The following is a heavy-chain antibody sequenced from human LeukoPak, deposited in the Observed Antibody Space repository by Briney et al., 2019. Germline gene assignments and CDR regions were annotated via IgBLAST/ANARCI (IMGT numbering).Heavy chain of an antibody. D-gene: IGHD3-10*01. CDR1: GFTLSSYS. V-gene: IGHV3-21*01. J-gene: IGHJ5*02. CDR2: ISSSSSYI. Sequence: PGGSLRLSCAASGFTLSSYSMNWVRQAPGKGLEWVSSISSSSSYIYYADSVKGRFTISRDNAKNSLYLQMNSLRAEDTAVYYCARGSSMVRGALKYNWFDPWGQGTLVTVSS. CDR3: ARGSSMVRGALKYNWFDP.